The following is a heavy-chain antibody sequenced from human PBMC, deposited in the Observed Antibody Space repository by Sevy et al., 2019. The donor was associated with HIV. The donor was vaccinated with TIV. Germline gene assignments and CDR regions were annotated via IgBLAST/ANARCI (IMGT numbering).Heavy chain of an antibody. J-gene: IGHJ4*02. D-gene: IGHD3-16*01. Sequence: GESLKISCRTSGFRLTSHYMHWVRQAPGQAFEWMGTVHPSGENTYTKSLQDRITMTRDTSTSTVYMELRSLRSEDTAIYFCAREGVFAPKYFDYWGQGTQVTVSS. CDR2: VHPSGENT. V-gene: IGHV1-46*01. CDR1: GFRLTSHY. CDR3: AREGVFAPKYFDY.